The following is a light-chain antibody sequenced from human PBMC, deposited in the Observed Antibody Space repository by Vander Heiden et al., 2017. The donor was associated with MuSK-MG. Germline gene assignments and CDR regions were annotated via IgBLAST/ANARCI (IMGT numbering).Light chain of an antibody. J-gene: IGKJ3*01. Sequence: DSQMTLSPSSLSASVGARVNITCRASHGISNCLAWYQQKPRKVPKHLIYAASTLQSGGPSRFSGSGSGTDFTLTISSLQPEDVATYYCQKYNSALFTFGPGTKVDIK. CDR1: HGISNC. CDR2: AAS. CDR3: QKYNSALFT. V-gene: IGKV1-27*01.